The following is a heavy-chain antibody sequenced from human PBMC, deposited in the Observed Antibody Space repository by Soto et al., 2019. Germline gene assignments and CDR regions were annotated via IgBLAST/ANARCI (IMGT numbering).Heavy chain of an antibody. CDR3: VRQGIDYLHGLVDV. CDR2: VYYTGDT. CDR1: SGPDRSHN. D-gene: IGHD4-17*01. Sequence: QVQLQQSGPRLVKPSETLSLTCTVSSGPDRSHNWGWIRQPPGRGLEWIGYVYYTGDTAYNPSLRSRVSISADPSTNDISLTLSSVTAADTAVYYCVRQGIDYLHGLVDVWGQGTRVSVSS. J-gene: IGHJ6*02. V-gene: IGHV4-59*08.